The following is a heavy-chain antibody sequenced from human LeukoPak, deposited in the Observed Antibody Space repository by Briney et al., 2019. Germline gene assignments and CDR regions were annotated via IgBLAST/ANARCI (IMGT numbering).Heavy chain of an antibody. CDR2: INPNSGGT. D-gene: IGHD6-13*01. J-gene: IGHJ5*02. V-gene: IGHV1-2*02. Sequence: ASVKVSCKASGYTFTGYYMHWVRQAPGQGLEWMGWINPNSGGTNYAQKFQGRVTMTRDTSISTAYMELSRLRSDDTAVYYCARDRGSSWYRDWFDPWGQGTLVTVSS. CDR3: ARDRGSSWYRDWFDP. CDR1: GYTFTGYY.